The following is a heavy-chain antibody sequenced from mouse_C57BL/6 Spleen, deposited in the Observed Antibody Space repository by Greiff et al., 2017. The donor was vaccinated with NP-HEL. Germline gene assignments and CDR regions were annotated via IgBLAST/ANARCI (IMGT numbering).Heavy chain of an antibody. CDR1: GYTFTGYW. CDR3: ARHGSSYAYAMDY. J-gene: IGHJ4*01. V-gene: IGHV1-9*01. CDR2: ILPGSGST. D-gene: IGHD1-1*01. Sequence: QVQLQQSGAELMKPGASVKLSCKASGYTFTGYWIEWVKQRPGHGLEWIVEILPGSGSTNYNEKFKGKATFTADTSSNTAYMQLSSLTTEDSAIYYCARHGSSYAYAMDYWGQGTSVTVSS.